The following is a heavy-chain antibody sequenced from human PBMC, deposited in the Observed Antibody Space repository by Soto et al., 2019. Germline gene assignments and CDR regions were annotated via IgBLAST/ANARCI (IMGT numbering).Heavy chain of an antibody. J-gene: IGHJ6*02. CDR2: ISIDGTNK. D-gene: IGHD3-22*01. Sequence: PGGSLRLSCSASGFTFSSYAMHWVRQAPGKGLEWVAVISIDGTNKYYADSVKGRFTMSRDNSKNTLYLQMNSLRAEDTAVYYCPRAYCYDSSGFYRTDFYYYGMDVWGQGTTVTVSS. CDR3: PRAYCYDSSGFYRTDFYYYGMDV. CDR1: GFTFSSYA. V-gene: IGHV3-30*04.